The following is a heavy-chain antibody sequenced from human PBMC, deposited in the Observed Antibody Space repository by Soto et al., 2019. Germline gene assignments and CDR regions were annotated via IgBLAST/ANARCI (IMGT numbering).Heavy chain of an antibody. Sequence: ASVKVSCKTSGYTFSNYGITWVRQAPGQPLEWLGWISLYSDGTNYAQKFQGRVSMTTDTSTTTAYMELRSLRSDDTAVYYCARVVSGAEAWLGPCGQGTLVTVST. CDR1: GYTFSNYG. J-gene: IGHJ5*02. V-gene: IGHV1-18*01. D-gene: IGHD2-2*01. CDR3: ARVVSGAEAWLGP. CDR2: ISLYSDGT.